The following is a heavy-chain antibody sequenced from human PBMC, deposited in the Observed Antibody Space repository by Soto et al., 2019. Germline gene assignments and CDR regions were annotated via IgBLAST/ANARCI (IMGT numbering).Heavy chain of an antibody. CDR1: GGSISSCY. V-gene: IGHV4-59*08. D-gene: IGHD2-15*01. J-gene: IGHJ4*02. Sequence: QVQLQESGPGLVKPSETLSLTCTVSGGSISSCYWCWIRQPPVKGLERIGYIYYSGSTNYNSSLKSRVNISVDTTKNQSSLKLSSVTAADPAVYYCARPYGGNFDYLGQGTLVTVSS. CDR2: IYYSGST. CDR3: ARPYGGNFDY.